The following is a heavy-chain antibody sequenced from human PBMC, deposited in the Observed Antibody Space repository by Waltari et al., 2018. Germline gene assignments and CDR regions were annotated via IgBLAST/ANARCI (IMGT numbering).Heavy chain of an antibody. Sequence: QVQLVQSGAGVKKPGSSVKVSCKASAGTFSSYAISWVRQAPGPGSEWMGGIIPNLCIANYAQKFQGSVTISADKSTSTAHMELSSLRSEDTAVYYCARVPTCFGVVIRYNWFDPWGQGTLVTVSS. J-gene: IGHJ5*02. CDR1: AGTFSSYA. V-gene: IGHV1-69*10. CDR3: ARVPTCFGVVIRYNWFDP. D-gene: IGHD3-3*01. CDR2: IIPNLCIA.